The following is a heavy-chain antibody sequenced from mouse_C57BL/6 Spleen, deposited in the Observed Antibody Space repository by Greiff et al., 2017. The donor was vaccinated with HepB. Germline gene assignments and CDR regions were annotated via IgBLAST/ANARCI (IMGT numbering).Heavy chain of an antibody. CDR3: ARGGYGSREGYFDY. Sequence: EVQLQQSGPELVKPGASVKMSCKASGYTFTDYNMHWVKQSHGKSLEWIGYINPNNGGTSYNQKFKGKATLTVNKSSSTAYMELRSLTSEDSAVYYCARGGYGSREGYFDYWGQGTTLTVSS. D-gene: IGHD1-1*01. CDR1: GYTFTDYN. V-gene: IGHV1-22*01. CDR2: INPNNGGT. J-gene: IGHJ2*01.